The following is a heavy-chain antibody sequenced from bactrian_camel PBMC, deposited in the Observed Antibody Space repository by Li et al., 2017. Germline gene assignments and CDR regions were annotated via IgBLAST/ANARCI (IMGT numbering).Heavy chain of an antibody. J-gene: IGHJ7*01. CDR2: ISSDGLRT. Sequence: HVQLVESGGGSAQAGGSLTLSCTYSSENTYTGSRNCMAWFRQAPGEGLNWVSRISSDGLRTYYSDSVKGRFTISRDNAKNTVYLQMNSLKPEDTAVYYCVRDYDGPARSYGMDYWGEGTQVTVS. D-gene: IGHD1*01. V-gene: IGHV3-2*01. CDR1: ENTYTGSRNC.